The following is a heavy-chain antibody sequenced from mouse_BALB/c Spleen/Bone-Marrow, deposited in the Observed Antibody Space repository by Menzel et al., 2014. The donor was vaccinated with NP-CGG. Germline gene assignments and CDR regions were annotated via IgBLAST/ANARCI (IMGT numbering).Heavy chain of an antibody. J-gene: IGHJ1*01. CDR3: TRWRYGDWCFDV. CDR2: IYPGNSDT. V-gene: IGHV1-5*01. Sequence: EVQLQQSGTVLARPGASVKMSCTASGYSFTSYWMHWIKQRPGQGLEWIGAIYPGNSDTSYKQKFKGKAKLTAVPSASTAYMELSILTNEDSAVYYCTRWRYGDWCFDVWGAGSTVTVSS. D-gene: IGHD2-14*01. CDR1: GYSFTSYW.